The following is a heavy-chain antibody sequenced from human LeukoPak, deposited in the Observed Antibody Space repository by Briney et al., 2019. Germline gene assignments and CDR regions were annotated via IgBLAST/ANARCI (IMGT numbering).Heavy chain of an antibody. D-gene: IGHD3-10*01. CDR1: GFTFSSYS. CDR2: ISSSGYYI. J-gene: IGHJ4*02. Sequence: GGSLRLSCAAYGFTFSSYSMNWVRQAPWKGLEWVSSISSSGYYIYYADSVKGRFTISRDNAKNSLSLQMNSLRAEDTAVYYCVRGLWFGEPYFADFDYWGQGTLVTVSS. V-gene: IGHV3-21*01. CDR3: VRGLWFGEPYFADFDY.